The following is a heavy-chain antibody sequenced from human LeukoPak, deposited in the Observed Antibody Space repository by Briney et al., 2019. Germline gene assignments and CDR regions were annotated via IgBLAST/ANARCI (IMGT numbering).Heavy chain of an antibody. V-gene: IGHV3-30-3*01. D-gene: IGHD6-6*01. Sequence: PGRSLRLSCAPSGFTFSSYAMHWVRQATGKGLEWVAVISYDGSNKYYADSVKGRFTISRDNSKNTLYLQMNSLRAEDTAVYYCSRDSGSSWLNYFDYWGQGTLVTVSS. CDR1: GFTFSSYA. J-gene: IGHJ4*02. CDR2: ISYDGSNK. CDR3: SRDSGSSWLNYFDY.